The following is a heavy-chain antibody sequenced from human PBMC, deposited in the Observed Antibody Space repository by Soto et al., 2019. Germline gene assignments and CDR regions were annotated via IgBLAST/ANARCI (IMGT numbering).Heavy chain of an antibody. CDR3: AREYSYGMDV. V-gene: IGHV3-11*05. Sequence: QVQLVESGGGLVRPGGSLRLSCAASGFTFSDYYMTWIRQAPGKGLEWVSYITGSSDYTNYADSVKGRFTIPRDNVKNSLYLQMNSLRAEDTAVYYCAREYSYGMDVWGQATTVSVSS. CDR2: ITGSSDYT. CDR1: GFTFSDYY. J-gene: IGHJ6*02.